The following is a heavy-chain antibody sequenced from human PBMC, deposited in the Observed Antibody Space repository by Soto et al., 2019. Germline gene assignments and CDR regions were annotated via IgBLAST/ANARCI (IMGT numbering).Heavy chain of an antibody. CDR2: IGGRGGCT. CDR3: AKDGYGDRPYYFDY. V-gene: IGHV3-23*01. CDR1: GFTFSTYA. D-gene: IGHD4-17*01. Sequence: EVQLLESGGCLVQPGRSLRLSCAASGFTFSTYALNWVRQAPGKGLEWVSAIGGRGGCTYFADSVKGRFIISRDSCKNTLYLQMNSLRAEDTAVYYCAKDGYGDRPYYFDYWGQGTLVTVSS. J-gene: IGHJ4*02.